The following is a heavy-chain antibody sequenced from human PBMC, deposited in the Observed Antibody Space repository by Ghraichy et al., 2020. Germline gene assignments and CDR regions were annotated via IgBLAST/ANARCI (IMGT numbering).Heavy chain of an antibody. D-gene: IGHD6-6*01. V-gene: IGHV4-34*01. J-gene: IGHJ5*02. CDR2: INHSGST. CDR1: GGSFSGYH. CDR3: ARGYAYSSSPVWFDP. Sequence: SETLSLTCAVYGGSFSGYHWSWIRQPPGKGLEWIGEINHSGSTNYNPSLKSRVTISVDTSKNQFSLKLSSVTAADTAVYYCARGYAYSSSPVWFDPWGQGTLVTVSS.